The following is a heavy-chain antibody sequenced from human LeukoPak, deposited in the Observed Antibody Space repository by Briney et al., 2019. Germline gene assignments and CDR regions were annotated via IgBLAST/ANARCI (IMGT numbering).Heavy chain of an antibody. CDR3: AREGPGASNWFDS. Sequence: GASVKVSCKASGYTFIDYAINWLRQAPGQGLEWMGWINTNTGNPTYAQGFTGRFVFSLDTSVNTAYLQISVLKAQDTAVYFCAREGPGASNWFDSWGQGSLVSVSS. D-gene: IGHD2-2*01. V-gene: IGHV7-4-1*02. CDR1: GYTFIDYA. J-gene: IGHJ5*01. CDR2: INTNTGNP.